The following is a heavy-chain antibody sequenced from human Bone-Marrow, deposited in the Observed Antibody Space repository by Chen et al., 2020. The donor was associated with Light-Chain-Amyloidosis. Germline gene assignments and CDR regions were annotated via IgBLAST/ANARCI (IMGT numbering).Heavy chain of an antibody. CDR2: IYPDDSDA. CDR1: GYTFPNYW. CDR3: ARRRDGYNLDY. Sequence: VQLEQSGPEVKKPGESLKISCKGSGYTFPNYWLGWVRQMPVKGLEWMGVIYPDDSDARYSPSFEGQVTISADKSITTAYLQWRSLKASDTAMYYCARRRDGYNLDYWGQGTLVTVSS. J-gene: IGHJ4*02. D-gene: IGHD5-12*01. V-gene: IGHV5-51*01.